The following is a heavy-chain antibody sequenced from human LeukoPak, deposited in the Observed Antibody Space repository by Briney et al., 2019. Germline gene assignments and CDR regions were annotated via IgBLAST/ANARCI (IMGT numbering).Heavy chain of an antibody. CDR2: IKSKSDGGTA. V-gene: IGHV3-15*01. CDR1: GFTFSNAW. D-gene: IGHD6-13*01. CDR3: IASPAAGIDY. J-gene: IGHJ4*02. Sequence: GGSLRLSCAASGFTFSNAWMKWFRQAAGKGLEWVGRIKSKSDGGTADYTAPVKGRFTMSRDDTKNTLYLQMSSLKTEDTAVYYCIASPAAGIDYWGQGTLVTVSS.